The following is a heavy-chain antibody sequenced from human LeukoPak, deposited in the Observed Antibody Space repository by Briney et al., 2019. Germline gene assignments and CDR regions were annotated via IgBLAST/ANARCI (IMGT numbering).Heavy chain of an antibody. CDR3: ARGADPFNYLDY. CDR1: GFTVSDNF. D-gene: IGHD6-19*01. Sequence: GGFLRLSCAASGFTVSDNFMSWVRQAPGKGLEWVSVIYSGGTTYYADPVKGRFTISRDNAKNTLYLQMNSLRADDTAVYYCARGADPFNYLDYWGQGTLVTVSS. V-gene: IGHV3-66*01. CDR2: IYSGGTT. J-gene: IGHJ4*02.